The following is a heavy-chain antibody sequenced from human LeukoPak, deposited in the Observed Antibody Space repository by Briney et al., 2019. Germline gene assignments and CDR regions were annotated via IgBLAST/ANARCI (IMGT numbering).Heavy chain of an antibody. D-gene: IGHD3-10*01. J-gene: IGHJ3*02. V-gene: IGHV3-7*01. CDR2: IKQDGSEK. CDR3: ASGMVRVVIGDAFDI. CDR1: GYTFSSYW. Sequence: QPGGSLRLSCAASGYTFSSYWMSWVRQAPGKGLEWVANIKQDGSEKYYVDSVKGRFTISRDNAKNSLYLQMNSLRAEDTAVYYCASGMVRVVIGDAFDIWGQGTMVTVSS.